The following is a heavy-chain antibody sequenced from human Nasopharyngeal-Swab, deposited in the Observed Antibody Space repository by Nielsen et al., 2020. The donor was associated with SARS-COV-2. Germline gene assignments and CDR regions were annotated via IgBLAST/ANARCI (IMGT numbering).Heavy chain of an antibody. V-gene: IGHV3-9*01. CDR3: AKTATETTEDDAFDI. CDR1: GFTFDDYA. Sequence: SLKISCAASGFTFDDYAMHWVRQAPGKGLEWVSGISWNSGSTGYADSVKGRFTISRDNAKNSLYLQMNSLRAEDTALYYCAKTATETTEDDAFDIWGQGTMVTVSS. CDR2: ISWNSGST. J-gene: IGHJ3*02. D-gene: IGHD1-1*01.